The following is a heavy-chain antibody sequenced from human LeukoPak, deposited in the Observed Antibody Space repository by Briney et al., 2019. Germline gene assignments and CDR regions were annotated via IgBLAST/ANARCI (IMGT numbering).Heavy chain of an antibody. CDR1: GGSISSYY. CDR3: AGRHDYGDYYYYGMDV. D-gene: IGHD4-17*01. V-gene: IGHV4-59*08. CDR2: IYYSGST. J-gene: IGHJ6*02. Sequence: MASETLSLTCTVPGGSISSYYWSWIRQPPGKGLEWIGYIYYSGSTNYNPSLKSRVTISVDTSKNQFSLKLSSVTAADTAVYYCAGRHDYGDYYYYGMDVWGQGTTVTVSS.